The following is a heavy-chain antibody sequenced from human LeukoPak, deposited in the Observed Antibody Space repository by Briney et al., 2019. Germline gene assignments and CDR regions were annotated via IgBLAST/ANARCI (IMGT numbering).Heavy chain of an antibody. CDR3: ARSQDPIFGPPVSFDY. CDR2: INPNSGGT. Sequence: ASVKVSCKASVYTLTGYYMHGVRPAPGQGLEWMGWINPNSGGTNYAQKFQGRVTMTRDTSIRTAYMELSRLRSDDTAVYYCARSQDPIFGPPVSFDYWGQGTLVTVSS. J-gene: IGHJ4*02. CDR1: VYTLTGYY. V-gene: IGHV1-2*02. D-gene: IGHD3-10*01.